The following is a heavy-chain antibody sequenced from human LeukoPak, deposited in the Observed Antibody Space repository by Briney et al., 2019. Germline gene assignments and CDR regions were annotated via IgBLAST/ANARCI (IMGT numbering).Heavy chain of an antibody. CDR2: IWYDGSNK. CDR1: GFTFRTYW. V-gene: IGHV3-30*02. J-gene: IGHJ4*02. Sequence: TGGSLRLSCAVSGFTFRTYWMHWVRQAPGKGLEWVAVIWYDGSNKYYADSVKGRFTISRDNSKNTLYLQMNSLRAEDTAVYYCAKDGSADYDILTGYYKPLYFDYWGQGTLVTVSS. D-gene: IGHD3-9*01. CDR3: AKDGSADYDILTGYYKPLYFDY.